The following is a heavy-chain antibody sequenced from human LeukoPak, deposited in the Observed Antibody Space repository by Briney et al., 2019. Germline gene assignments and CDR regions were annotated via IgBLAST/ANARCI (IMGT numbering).Heavy chain of an antibody. J-gene: IGHJ4*02. Sequence: SETLSLTCAVSGGSFSGYYWSWIRQPPGKGLEWIGYIYYSGSTNYNPSLKSRVTISVDTSKNQFSLKLSSVTAADTAVYYCARPRARGYDSSGYPIIYFDYWGQGTLVTVSS. CDR2: IYYSGST. V-gene: IGHV4-59*08. D-gene: IGHD3-22*01. CDR3: ARPRARGYDSSGYPIIYFDY. CDR1: GGSFSGYY.